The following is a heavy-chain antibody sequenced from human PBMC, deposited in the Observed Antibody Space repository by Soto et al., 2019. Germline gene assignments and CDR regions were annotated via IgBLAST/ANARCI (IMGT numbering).Heavy chain of an antibody. D-gene: IGHD3-16*01. CDR3: ARARGMITEVNYYYYGMDV. Sequence: PSETLSLTCAVSGGSISSSNWWSWVRQPPGKGLEWIGEIYHSGSTNYNPSLKSRVTISVDKSKNQFSLKLSSVTAADTAVYYCARARGMITEVNYYYYGMDVWGQGTTVTVSS. CDR2: IYHSGST. CDR1: GGSISSSNW. V-gene: IGHV4-4*02. J-gene: IGHJ6*02.